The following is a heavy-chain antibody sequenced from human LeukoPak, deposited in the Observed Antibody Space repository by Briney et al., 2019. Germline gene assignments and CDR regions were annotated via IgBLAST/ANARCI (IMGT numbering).Heavy chain of an antibody. J-gene: IGHJ4*02. V-gene: IGHV3-30*02. CDR2: IQYDGNNI. CDR3: AKDERVYGTNAGTLLDY. Sequence: GGSLRLSCTTSGFSFRDYGMHWVGQASGKGLELVAFIQYDGNNIYYADSVKGRFAISRDDSKNTLYLEMNSLRPEDTALYYCAKDERVYGTNAGTLLDYWGQGTLVSVSS. CDR1: GFSFRDYG. D-gene: IGHD4/OR15-4a*01.